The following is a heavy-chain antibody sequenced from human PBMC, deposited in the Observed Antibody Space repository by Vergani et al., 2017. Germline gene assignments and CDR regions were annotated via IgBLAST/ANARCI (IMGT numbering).Heavy chain of an antibody. CDR1: GGSISSYY. J-gene: IGHJ6*03. Sequence: QVQLQESGPGLVKPSETLSLTCTVSGGSISSYYWSWIRQPPGKGLEWIGYIYYSGSTNYNPSLKSRVTISVDTSKNRFSLKLSSVTAADTAVYYCARATYYYGSGSYYYYYMDVWGKGTTVTVSS. V-gene: IGHV4-59*01. CDR3: ARATYYYGSGSYYYYYMDV. D-gene: IGHD3-10*01. CDR2: IYYSGST.